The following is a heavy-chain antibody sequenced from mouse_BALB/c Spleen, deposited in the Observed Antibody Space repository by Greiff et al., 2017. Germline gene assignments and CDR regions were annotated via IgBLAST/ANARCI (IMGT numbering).Heavy chain of an antibody. J-gene: IGHJ4*01. Sequence: QVQLKESGAELVRPGTSVKISCKASGYTFTNYWLGWVKQRPGHGLEWIGDIYPGGGYTNYNEKFKGKATLTADTSSSTAYMQLSSLTSEDSAVYFCARGKTARATWEDYWGQGTSVTVSS. V-gene: IGHV1-63*02. D-gene: IGHD3-2*01. CDR2: IYPGGGYT. CDR1: GYTFTNYW. CDR3: ARGKTARATWEDY.